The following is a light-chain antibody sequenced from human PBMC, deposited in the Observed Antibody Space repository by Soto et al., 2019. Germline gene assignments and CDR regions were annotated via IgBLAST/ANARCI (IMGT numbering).Light chain of an antibody. J-gene: IGKJ1*01. V-gene: IGKV1-5*01. CDR2: DAS. CDR3: QQYSSYPWT. Sequence: DTLITQSPSTLSASVGDSVTITCRASQSISHWLAWFQQKPGKAPELLIYDASFLESGVPSRFSGSGSGTEFTLTISSLQPDDFATYHCQQYSSYPWTFGQGTKVDIK. CDR1: QSISHW.